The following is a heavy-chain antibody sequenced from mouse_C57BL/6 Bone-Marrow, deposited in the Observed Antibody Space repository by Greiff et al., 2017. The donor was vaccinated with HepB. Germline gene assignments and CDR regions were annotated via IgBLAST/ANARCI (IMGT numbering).Heavy chain of an antibody. CDR3: ARDLDYFDY. CDR2: INYDGSST. J-gene: IGHJ2*01. V-gene: IGHV5-16*01. CDR1: GFTFSDYY. Sequence: EVQVVESEGGLVQPGSSMKLSCTASGFTFSDYYMAWVRQVPEKGLEWVANINYDGSSTYYLDSLKSRFIISRDNAKNMLYLQMSSLKSEDTATYYCARDLDYFDYWGQGTTLTVSS.